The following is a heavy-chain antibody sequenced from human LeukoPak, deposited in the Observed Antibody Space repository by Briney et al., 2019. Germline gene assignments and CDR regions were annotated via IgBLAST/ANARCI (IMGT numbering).Heavy chain of an antibody. J-gene: IGHJ4*02. CDR2: IYHNGNT. D-gene: IGHD3-22*01. CDR3: ASYKTYYDSSGHPLDY. Sequence: SETLSLTCTVFGSSINSVYSWGWIRQPPGKGLQWIGSIYHNGNTYYNSSLKSRVTISVHTSAHQFSLKLSSVTAADTAVYYCASYKTYYDSSGHPLDYWGPGTLVTVSP. CDR1: GSSINSVYS. V-gene: IGHV4-38-2*02.